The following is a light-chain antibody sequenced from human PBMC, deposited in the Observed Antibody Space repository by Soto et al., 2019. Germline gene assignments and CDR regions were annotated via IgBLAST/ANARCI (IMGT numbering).Light chain of an antibody. Sequence: QSVLTQPPSASGTPGQRVTISCSRGSSNIGSTTVSWFQILPGTAPKLLITKTDRRPSGVPDRFSGSKSGTSGSLAISGLQSEDEAEYYCAAWDDTLNGYVFGTGTKVTVL. J-gene: IGLJ1*01. CDR1: SSNIGSTT. CDR3: AAWDDTLNGYV. V-gene: IGLV1-44*01. CDR2: KTD.